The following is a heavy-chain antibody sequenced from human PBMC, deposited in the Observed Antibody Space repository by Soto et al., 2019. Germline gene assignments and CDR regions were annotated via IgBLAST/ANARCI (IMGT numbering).Heavy chain of an antibody. J-gene: IGHJ4*02. V-gene: IGHV3-21*01. CDR2: ISSTTNYI. CDR1: GFTFTRYS. Sequence: GGSLRLSCSASGFTFTRYSMNWARQAPGKGLEWVSSISSTTNYIYYADSMKGRFTVSRDNAKNSVYLEMNSLSAEDTAVYYCARESEDLTSNFDYWGQGTLVTVSS. CDR3: ARESEDLTSNFDY.